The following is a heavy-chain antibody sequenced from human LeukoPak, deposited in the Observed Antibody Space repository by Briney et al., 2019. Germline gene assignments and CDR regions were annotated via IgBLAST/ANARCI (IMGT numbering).Heavy chain of an antibody. J-gene: IGHJ5*02. Sequence: PGGSLRLSCAASGFTFNAYAMTWVRQAPGEGLEWVSTITISGDNTYYADSVKGRFTVSRDNSKNTLYLQMNSLRAEDTAVYYCAKDALASIFGVAYNWFDPWGQGTLVTVSS. V-gene: IGHV3-23*01. CDR3: AKDALASIFGVAYNWFDP. CDR1: GFTFNAYA. D-gene: IGHD3-3*01. CDR2: ITISGDNT.